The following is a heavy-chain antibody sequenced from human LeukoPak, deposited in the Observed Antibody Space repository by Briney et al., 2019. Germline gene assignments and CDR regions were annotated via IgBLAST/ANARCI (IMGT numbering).Heavy chain of an antibody. CDR2: ISAYNGHT. V-gene: IGHV1-18*01. CDR3: ARGSRRNRYMDV. J-gene: IGHJ6*03. Sequence: GASVKVSCKASGYTFTNYGISWVRQAPGQGLEWMGRISAYNGHTNYAQKFQGRVTMTTDTSTNTAYMELRSLGSDDTAVYYCARGSRRNRYMDVWGKGTTVTVSS. D-gene: IGHD1-14*01. CDR1: GYTFTNYG.